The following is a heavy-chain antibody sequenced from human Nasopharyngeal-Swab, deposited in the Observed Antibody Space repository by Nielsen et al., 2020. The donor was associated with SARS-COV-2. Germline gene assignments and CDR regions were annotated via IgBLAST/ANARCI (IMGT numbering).Heavy chain of an antibody. Sequence: GESLKISCAASGFPFRGHWMHWVRQAPGKGLVWVSRINTDGTITNYADSVKGRFTISRDNAKNALYLQMNSLTADDVGIYYCARDLNWNQADFWGQGTLVTVSS. V-gene: IGHV3-74*01. J-gene: IGHJ4*02. CDR2: INTDGTIT. CDR3: ARDLNWNQADF. D-gene: IGHD1-20*01. CDR1: GFPFRGHW.